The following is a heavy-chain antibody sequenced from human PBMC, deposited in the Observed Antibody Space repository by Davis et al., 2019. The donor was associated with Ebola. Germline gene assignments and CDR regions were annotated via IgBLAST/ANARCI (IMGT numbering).Heavy chain of an antibody. V-gene: IGHV3-9*01. CDR3: AKDIGTSSLGD. Sequence: SLKISCAASGFTFSSYSMNWVRQAPGKGLEWVSSISWSGTTGYVDSVMGRFTISRDNAKNSLYLQMSSLRVEDTALYYCAKDIGTSSLGDWGQGTLVTVSS. CDR2: ISWSGTT. J-gene: IGHJ4*02. CDR1: GFTFSSYS. D-gene: IGHD2-2*01.